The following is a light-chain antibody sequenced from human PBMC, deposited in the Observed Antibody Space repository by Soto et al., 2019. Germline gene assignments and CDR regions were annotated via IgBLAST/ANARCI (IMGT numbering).Light chain of an antibody. V-gene: IGKV3-20*01. J-gene: IGKJ1*01. Sequence: EIVWTQYPGTLSLSPGERATLLGRASQSFTTSQLAWYQQRPGQAPRVIIFGASRRATGIPDRFSGSGSGTDFTLTTSRLEPEDFAVYYCQQYGSLPRTFGQGTKV. CDR1: QSFTTSQ. CDR2: GAS. CDR3: QQYGSLPRT.